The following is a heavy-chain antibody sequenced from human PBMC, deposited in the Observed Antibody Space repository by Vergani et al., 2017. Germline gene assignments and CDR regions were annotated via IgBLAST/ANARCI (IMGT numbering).Heavy chain of an antibody. V-gene: IGHV1-69*01. J-gene: IGHJ6*03. CDR1: GGTFSSYA. Sequence: QVQLVQSGAEVKKPGSSVKVSCKASGGTFSSYAISWVRQAPGQGLEWMGGIIPIFGTANYAQKCQGRDTSTADEPTSTAYMELSSLRAEDTAVYYCASLVFMAAGTLYYDDMDVWGKGTTVTVSS. CDR2: IIPIFGTA. CDR3: ASLVFMAAGTLYYDDMDV. D-gene: IGHD6-25*01.